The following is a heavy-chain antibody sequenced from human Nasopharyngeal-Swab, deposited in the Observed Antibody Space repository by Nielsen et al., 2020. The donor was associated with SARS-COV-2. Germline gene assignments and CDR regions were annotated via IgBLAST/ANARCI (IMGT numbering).Heavy chain of an antibody. CDR2: IYYSGST. V-gene: IGHV4-59*13. CDR3: ARDLGDWGFNYYYGMDV. J-gene: IGHJ6*02. CDR1: GGSICTYY. D-gene: IGHD7-27*01. Sequence: SETLSLTCTVSGGSICTYYWSWIRQPPGKGLEWIGYIYYSGSTNYNPSLKSRVTISVDTSKNQFSLKLSSVTAADTAVYYCARDLGDWGFNYYYGMDVWGQGTTVTVSS.